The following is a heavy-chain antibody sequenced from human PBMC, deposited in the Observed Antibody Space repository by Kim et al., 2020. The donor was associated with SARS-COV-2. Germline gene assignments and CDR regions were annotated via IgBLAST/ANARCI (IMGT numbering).Heavy chain of an antibody. V-gene: IGHV3-33*01. CDR1: GFTFSSYG. D-gene: IGHD2-2*02. CDR3: ARDQVIVVVPAAITRVIDY. CDR2: IWYDGSNK. J-gene: IGHJ4*02. Sequence: GGSLRLSCAASGFTFSSYGMHWVRQAPGKGLEWVAVIWYDGSNKYYADSVKGRFTISRDNSKNTLYLQMNSLRAEDTAVYYCARDQVIVVVPAAITRVIDYWGQGTLVTVSS.